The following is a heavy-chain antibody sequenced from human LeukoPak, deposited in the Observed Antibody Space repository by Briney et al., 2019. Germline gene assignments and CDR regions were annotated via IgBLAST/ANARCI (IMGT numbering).Heavy chain of an antibody. CDR3: AREYYDILSGYSSWFDP. V-gene: IGHV1-2*02. Sequence: ASVKVSCKASGYTFSGYYMHWVRQAPGQGLEWMGWINPKSGGTNEAQKFHDRVTMTRDTSISTAYMELSRLRSDDTAVYYCAREYYDILSGYSSWFDPWGQGTLVTVSS. CDR2: INPKSGGT. D-gene: IGHD3-9*01. CDR1: GYTFSGYY. J-gene: IGHJ5*02.